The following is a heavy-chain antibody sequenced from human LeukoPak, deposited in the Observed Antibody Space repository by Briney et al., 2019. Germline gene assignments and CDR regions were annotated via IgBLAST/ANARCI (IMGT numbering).Heavy chain of an antibody. V-gene: IGHV4-34*01. Sequence: SETLSLTCAIYGGSFRGYYWRWIRQPPERGLEWIGEIRHSGRTNYNPSLKSRVTISLDTSRNQLSLKLNSVTAADTAVYYCARLRSPGTGWGQGTLVTVSS. J-gene: IGHJ4*02. CDR3: ARLRSPGTG. D-gene: IGHD1-1*01. CDR2: IRHSGRT. CDR1: GGSFRGYY.